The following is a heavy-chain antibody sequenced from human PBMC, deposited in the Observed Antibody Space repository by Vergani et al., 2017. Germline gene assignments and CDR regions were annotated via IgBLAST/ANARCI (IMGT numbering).Heavy chain of an antibody. CDR1: GFTFTAYY. D-gene: IGHD6-19*01. CDR3: ARGQWVPTLSFDY. V-gene: IGHV1-2*02. CDR2: INPRSGGT. Sequence: QVQLVQSGAEVKKPGASVKVSCKASGFTFTAYYFHWVRQAPGQGLEWMGWINPRSGGTNFAQKFQGRVTVTRDTSIRTAYMELSGLRSDDTAVYYCARGQWVPTLSFDYWGQGTLVTVSS. J-gene: IGHJ4*02.